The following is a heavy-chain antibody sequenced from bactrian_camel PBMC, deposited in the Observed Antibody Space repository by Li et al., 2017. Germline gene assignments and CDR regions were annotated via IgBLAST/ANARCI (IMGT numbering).Heavy chain of an antibody. CDR2: IYTRSSIT. V-gene: IGHV3S54*01. CDR1: GYSASTFL. Sequence: HVQLVESGGGSVQAGGSLRLSCTVAGYSASTFLMAWFRQAPGKQREAVAAIYTRSSITYYSDSVKGRFTISRDNAKNTLYLQMNSLKIEDTAVYYCATALNSDLYSSYGIWGRGPRSPSP. J-gene: IGHJ4*01. D-gene: IGHD6*01.